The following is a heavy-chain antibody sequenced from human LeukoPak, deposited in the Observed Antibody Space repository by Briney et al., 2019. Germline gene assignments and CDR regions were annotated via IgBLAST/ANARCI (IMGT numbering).Heavy chain of an antibody. CDR1: GFTFSGYA. CDR3: AKGIAVAGTTNFDY. Sequence: PGGSLRLSCAASGFTFSGYAMSWVRRAPGKGLEWVSAISGSGGSTYYADSVKGRSTISRDNSKNTLYLQMNSLRAEDTAVYYCAKGIAVAGTTNFDYWGQGTLVTVSS. D-gene: IGHD6-19*01. J-gene: IGHJ4*02. V-gene: IGHV3-23*01. CDR2: ISGSGGST.